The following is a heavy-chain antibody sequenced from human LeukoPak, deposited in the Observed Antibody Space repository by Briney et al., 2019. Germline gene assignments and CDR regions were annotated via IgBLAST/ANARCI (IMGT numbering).Heavy chain of an antibody. J-gene: IGHJ5*02. Sequence: PSGTLSLPCAVYGGSFSGYYWRWIRQPPGKGLEWIGEINHSGSTNYNPSLKSRVTISVDTSKNQFSLKLSSVTAADTAVYYCARDSSSWYSRQRGWFDPWRQGTLVTVSS. CDR1: GGSFSGYY. CDR2: INHSGST. V-gene: IGHV4-34*01. D-gene: IGHD6-13*01. CDR3: ARDSSSWYSRQRGWFDP.